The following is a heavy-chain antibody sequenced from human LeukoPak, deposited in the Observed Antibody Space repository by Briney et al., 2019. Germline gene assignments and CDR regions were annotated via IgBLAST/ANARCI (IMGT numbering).Heavy chain of an antibody. D-gene: IGHD3-10*01. Sequence: GGSLRLSCAASGFTFSSYWMSWVRQTPGKGLEWVANINQDGSAKDYGGSVKGRFTISRDNAKNSLYLQMNSLRAEDTAVYYCAGDMVRGVKFWGQGTLVTVSS. V-gene: IGHV3-7*01. CDR3: AGDMVRGVKF. CDR2: INQDGSAK. CDR1: GFTFSSYW. J-gene: IGHJ4*02.